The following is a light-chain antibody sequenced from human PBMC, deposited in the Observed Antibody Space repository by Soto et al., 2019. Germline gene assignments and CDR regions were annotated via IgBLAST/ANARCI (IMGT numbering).Light chain of an antibody. CDR3: QQEGSSPPYT. Sequence: EVVLTQSPGTLSLSPGERATLSCRASQSVSNNYFAWYQQKPGQAPRLLIFGSSDRATGIPDRFSGSGSGTDYTLTISRREPEDFAVYYCQQEGSSPPYTFGQGTKLEIK. V-gene: IGKV3-20*01. CDR1: QSVSNNY. CDR2: GSS. J-gene: IGKJ2*01.